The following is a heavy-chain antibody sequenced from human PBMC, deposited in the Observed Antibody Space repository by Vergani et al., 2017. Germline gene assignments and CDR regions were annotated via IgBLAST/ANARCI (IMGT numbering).Heavy chain of an antibody. CDR1: GFTFSDYY. V-gene: IGHV3-23*04. D-gene: IGHD6-6*01. CDR2: ISGSGGST. Sequence: VQLVESGGGLVKPGGSLRLSCAASGFTFSDYYMSWIRQAPGKGLEWVSAISGSGGSTYYADSVKGRFTISRDNSKNTLYLQMNSLRAEDTAVYYCANKYGSSWHDAFDIWGQGTMVTVSS. J-gene: IGHJ3*02. CDR3: ANKYGSSWHDAFDI.